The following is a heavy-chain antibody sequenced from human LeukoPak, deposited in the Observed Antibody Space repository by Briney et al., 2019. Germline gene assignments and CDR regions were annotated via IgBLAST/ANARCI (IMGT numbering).Heavy chain of an antibody. J-gene: IGHJ4*02. Sequence: GGSLRLSCSASRFIFSNYAMHWVRQAPGKELEYVSAISNTGGSTDYAAAVEGRFTISRDNSKNMLFPQMSSVRTEDTAVYYCVKDSRASGRGGNFDYWGQGTLVTVSS. V-gene: IGHV3-64D*09. CDR1: RFIFSNYA. D-gene: IGHD3-10*01. CDR2: ISNTGGST. CDR3: VKDSRASGRGGNFDY.